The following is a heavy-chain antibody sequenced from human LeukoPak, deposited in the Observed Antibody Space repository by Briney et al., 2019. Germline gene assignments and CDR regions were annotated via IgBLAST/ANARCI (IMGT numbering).Heavy chain of an antibody. V-gene: IGHV3-72*01. Sequence: PGESLSLSCAASGFTFSDHYMDWVRQAPGKGLEWVGRTRNKANSYTTHYAASVEGRFTISSDDSKNSLYLQMNSLKTEDTAMYYCASYYYDSSGYYSGEYWGQGTLVTVSS. D-gene: IGHD3-22*01. J-gene: IGHJ4*02. CDR3: ASYYYDSSGYYSGEY. CDR2: TRNKANSYTT. CDR1: GFTFSDHY.